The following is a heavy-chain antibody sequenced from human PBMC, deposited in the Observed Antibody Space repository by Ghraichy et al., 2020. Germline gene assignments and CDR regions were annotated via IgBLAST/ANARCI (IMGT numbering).Heavy chain of an antibody. D-gene: IGHD2-15*01. J-gene: IGHJ6*02. V-gene: IGHV1-46*01. CDR2: INPSGGST. Sequence: ASVKVSCKASGYTFTSYYMHWVRQAPGQGLEWMGIINPSGGSTSYAQKFQGRVTMTRDMSTSTVYMELSSLRSEDTAVYYCARDQVSGGYCSGGSCSRAYGMDVWGQGTTVTVSS. CDR3: ARDQVSGGYCSGGSCSRAYGMDV. CDR1: GYTFTSYY.